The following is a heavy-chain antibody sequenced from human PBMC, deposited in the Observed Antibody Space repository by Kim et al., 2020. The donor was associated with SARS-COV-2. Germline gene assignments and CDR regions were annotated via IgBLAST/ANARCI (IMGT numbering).Heavy chain of an antibody. CDR2: IYYSGST. J-gene: IGHJ6*02. CDR3: ARDCGSDSSDGYGMDV. D-gene: IGHD3-22*01. CDR1: GGSVSSGSYY. Sequence: SETLSLTCTVSGGSVSSGSYYWSWIRQPPGKGLEWIGYIYYSGSTNYNPSLKSRVTISVDTSKNQFSLKLSSVTAADTAVYYCARDCGSDSSDGYGMDVWGQGTTVTVSS. V-gene: IGHV4-61*01.